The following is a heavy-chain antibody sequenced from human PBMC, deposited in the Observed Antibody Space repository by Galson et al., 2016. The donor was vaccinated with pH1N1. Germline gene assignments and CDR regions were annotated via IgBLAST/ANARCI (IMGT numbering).Heavy chain of an antibody. CDR1: EGTFTSST. CDR2: IIPIFGTT. V-gene: IGHV1-69*13. D-gene: IGHD4-23*01. Sequence: SVKVSCKVSEGTFTSSTITWVRHAPGQGLEWVGDIIPIFGTTTYALKFQGRVTLTADGSLHTAFMELIGRTSQDTAVYYWARTPTSVVTVYSPFDVWGQGTTVTVSS. J-gene: IGHJ6*02. CDR3: ARTPTSVVTVYSPFDV.